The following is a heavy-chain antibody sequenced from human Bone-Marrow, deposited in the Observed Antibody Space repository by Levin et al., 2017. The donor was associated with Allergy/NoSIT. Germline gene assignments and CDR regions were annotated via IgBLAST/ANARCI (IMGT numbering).Heavy chain of an antibody. CDR1: GGSISSSSYY. Sequence: TSETLSLTCTVSGGSISSSSYYWGWIRQPPGKGLEWIGSIYYSGSTYDNPSLKSRVTISVDTSKNQFSLKLSSVTAADMAVYYCARLLYDSRGYYYFDYWGQGTLVTVSS. CDR2: IYYSGST. D-gene: IGHD3-22*01. J-gene: IGHJ4*02. CDR3: ARLLYDSRGYYYFDY. V-gene: IGHV4-39*01.